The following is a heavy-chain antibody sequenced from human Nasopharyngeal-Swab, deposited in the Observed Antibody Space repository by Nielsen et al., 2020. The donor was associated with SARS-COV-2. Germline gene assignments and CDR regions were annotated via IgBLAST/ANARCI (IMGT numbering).Heavy chain of an antibody. CDR2: MTPDGSQK. CDR1: GFSVTNFG. J-gene: IGHJ4*02. D-gene: IGHD3-10*01. V-gene: IGHV3-30*18. CDR3: AKGGDFDS. Sequence: GESLKISCVASGFSVTNFGIQWVRQTPGKGLEWLALMTPDGSQKFYADSIGGRFTMSRDNSKNSLYLQLNSLRPDDSAVYYCAKGGDFDSWDRGTLVTVSS.